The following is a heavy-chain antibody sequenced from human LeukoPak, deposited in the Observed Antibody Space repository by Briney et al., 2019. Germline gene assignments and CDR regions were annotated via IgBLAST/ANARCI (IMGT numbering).Heavy chain of an antibody. V-gene: IGHV4-59*01. CDR3: ARLPACSGGSCYSIWFDP. D-gene: IGHD2-15*01. J-gene: IGHJ5*02. CDR1: GASINNYY. Sequence: SETLSLTCIVSGASINNYYWSWIRQPPGKGLEWIGYIYYTGTTNYNPSLNSRVTISIDTSKTQFSLNLRSVTAADTAVYYCARLPACSGGSCYSIWFDPWGQGTLVTVSS. CDR2: IYYTGTT.